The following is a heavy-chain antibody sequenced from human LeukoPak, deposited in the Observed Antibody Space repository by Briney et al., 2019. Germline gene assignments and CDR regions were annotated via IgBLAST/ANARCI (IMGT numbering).Heavy chain of an antibody. Sequence: NPGGSLRLSCAASGFTFSSYSMNWVRQAPGKGLEWVSSISSSSSYIYYADSVKGRFTISRDNSKNTLYLQMNSLRAEDTAVYYCAKDYDGCSGGSCLHNWFDPWGQGTLVTVSS. J-gene: IGHJ5*02. CDR2: ISSSSSYI. V-gene: IGHV3-21*04. D-gene: IGHD2-15*01. CDR1: GFTFSSYS. CDR3: AKDYDGCSGGSCLHNWFDP.